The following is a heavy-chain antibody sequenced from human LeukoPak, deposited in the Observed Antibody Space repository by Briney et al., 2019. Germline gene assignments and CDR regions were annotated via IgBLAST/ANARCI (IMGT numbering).Heavy chain of an antibody. Sequence: GGSLRLSCAASGFTFSKFAMSWVRQAPRKGLEWVSSISAPGDSTYYADSVKGRFTISRDNSKNTLFLLMNTPRAEDTAVYYCARDAGKGSKDFEFDYWGQGVRVIVSS. V-gene: IGHV3-23*01. CDR2: ISAPGDST. D-gene: IGHD1-14*01. CDR1: GFTFSKFA. CDR3: ARDAGKGSKDFEFDY. J-gene: IGHJ4*02.